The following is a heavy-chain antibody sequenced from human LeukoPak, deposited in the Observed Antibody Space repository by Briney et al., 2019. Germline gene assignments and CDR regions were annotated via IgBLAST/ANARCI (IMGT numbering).Heavy chain of an antibody. CDR1: GFTFSSSG. J-gene: IGHJ4*02. CDR3: ARDSAVGRLGF. D-gene: IGHD1-1*01. Sequence: GGSLRLSCAASGFTFSSSGFHWVHQAPGKGLEWVADIWYHGRNEYYADSAKGRFTISRDNSKNTLYLQMNSLRAEDTAVYYCARDSAVGRLGFWGQGTLVTVSS. CDR2: IWYHGRNE. V-gene: IGHV3-33*01.